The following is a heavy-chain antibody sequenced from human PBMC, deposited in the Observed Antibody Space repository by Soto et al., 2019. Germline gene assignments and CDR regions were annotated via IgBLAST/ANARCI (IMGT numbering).Heavy chain of an antibody. D-gene: IGHD6-19*01. J-gene: IGHJ5*02. V-gene: IGHV6-1*01. CDR1: GESVSTNSAT. Sequence: PSQTLSLTCAISGESVSTNSATWDWIRQSPSRGLEWLGRTYYRSKWYHDYAESVKSRITINPDTSKNQFSLQLNSVTPEDTAVYYCARNSGWPPPGWFAPWGQGTLVTVSS. CDR3: ARNSGWPPPGWFAP. CDR2: TYYRSKWYH.